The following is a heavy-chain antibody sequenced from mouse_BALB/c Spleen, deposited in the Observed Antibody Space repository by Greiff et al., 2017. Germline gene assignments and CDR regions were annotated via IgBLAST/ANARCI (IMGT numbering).Heavy chain of an antibody. CDR1: GFTFNTNA. D-gene: IGHD3-1*01. CDR3: VRELGPFAY. Sequence: TGGGLVQPKGSLKLSCAASGFTFNTNAMNWVRQAPGKGLEWVARIRSKSNNYATYYADSVKDRFTISRDDSQSMLYLQMNNLKTEDTAMYYCVRELGPFAYWGQGTLVTVSA. CDR2: IRSKSNNYAT. V-gene: IGHV10S3*01. J-gene: IGHJ3*01.